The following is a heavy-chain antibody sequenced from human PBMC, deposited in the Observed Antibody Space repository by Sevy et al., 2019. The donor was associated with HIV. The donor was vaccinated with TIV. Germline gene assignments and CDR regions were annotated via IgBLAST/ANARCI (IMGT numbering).Heavy chain of an antibody. D-gene: IGHD1-1*01. V-gene: IGHV1-2*06. Sequence: ASVKVSCKTTGYIFSDYNMHWVRQAPGQGLEWMALINPNSGVTIYAHNFRGRVSVTRDTSMSTAYMELSGLTSDDTAIYYCMREYNIVPKTLLSFDIWGQPTMVTVSS. CDR3: MREYNIVPKTLLSFDI. CDR2: INPNSGVT. J-gene: IGHJ3*02. CDR1: GYIFSDYN.